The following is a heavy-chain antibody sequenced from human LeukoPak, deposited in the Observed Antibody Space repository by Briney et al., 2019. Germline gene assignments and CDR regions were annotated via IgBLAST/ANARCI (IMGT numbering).Heavy chain of an antibody. CDR3: ARAYTMVRGAGRFDP. CDR1: GGSFSGYC. D-gene: IGHD3-10*01. CDR2: INHSGST. J-gene: IGHJ5*02. V-gene: IGHV4-34*01. Sequence: SETLSLTCAVYGGSFSGYCWSWNRQPPGKGLEWIGEINHSGSTNYNPSLKSRVTISVDTSKNQFSLKLSSVTAADTAVYYCARAYTMVRGAGRFDPWGQGTLVTVSS.